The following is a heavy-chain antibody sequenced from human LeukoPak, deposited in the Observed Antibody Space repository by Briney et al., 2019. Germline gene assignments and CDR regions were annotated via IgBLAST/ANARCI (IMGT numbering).Heavy chain of an antibody. CDR2: ISSSGSTI. D-gene: IGHD2-2*01. V-gene: IGHV3-48*04. Sequence: PGGSLRLSCAASGFTFNGYGMHWVRQAPGKGLEWVSYISSSGSTIYYADSVKGRFTISRDNAKNSLYLQMNSLRAEDTAVYYCAREYCSSTSCYFTGSYYYYMDVWGKGTTVTISS. J-gene: IGHJ6*03. CDR1: GFTFNGYG. CDR3: AREYCSSTSCYFTGSYYYYMDV.